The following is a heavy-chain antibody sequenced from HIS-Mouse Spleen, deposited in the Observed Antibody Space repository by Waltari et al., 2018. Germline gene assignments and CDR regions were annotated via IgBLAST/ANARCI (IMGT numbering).Heavy chain of an antibody. Sequence: LEWVAVISYDGSNKYYADSVKGRFTFSRDNSKNTLYLQMNSLRAEDTAVYYCAKDKHHAFDYWGQGTLVTVSS. CDR3: AKDKHHAFDY. CDR2: ISYDGSNK. J-gene: IGHJ4*02. V-gene: IGHV3-30*18.